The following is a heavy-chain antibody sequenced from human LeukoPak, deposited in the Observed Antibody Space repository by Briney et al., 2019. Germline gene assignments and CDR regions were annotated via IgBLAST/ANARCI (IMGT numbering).Heavy chain of an antibody. D-gene: IGHD6-6*01. J-gene: IGHJ6*03. V-gene: IGHV4-59*01. CDR3: ARDSIDYYYYYYMDV. CDR2: IYYSGST. Sequence: SETLSLTCTVSGGSISSYYWSWIRQPPGKGLEWIGYIYYSGSTNYNPSLKSRVTISVDTSKNQFSLKLSSVTAADTAVYYCARDSIDYYYYYYMDVWGKGTTVTVSS. CDR1: GGSISSYY.